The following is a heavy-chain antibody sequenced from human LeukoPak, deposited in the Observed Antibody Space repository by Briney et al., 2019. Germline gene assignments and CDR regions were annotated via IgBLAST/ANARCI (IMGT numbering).Heavy chain of an antibody. CDR1: GFTFSSYG. V-gene: IGHV3-30*02. CDR3: AKAELGVDTFFDY. J-gene: IGHJ4*02. D-gene: IGHD3-3*01. CDR2: IRYDGSNK. Sequence: GGSLRLSCAASGFTFSSYGMHWVRQAPGKGLEWVAFIRYDGSNKYYADSVKGRFTISRDNSKNTLYLQMNSLRAEDTAFYYCAKAELGVDTFFDYWGQGTQVTVSS.